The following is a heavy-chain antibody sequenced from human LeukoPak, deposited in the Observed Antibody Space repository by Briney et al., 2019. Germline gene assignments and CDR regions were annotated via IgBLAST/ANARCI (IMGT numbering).Heavy chain of an antibody. J-gene: IGHJ6*04. CDR2: INHSGST. CDR1: GFTFSDSW. Sequence: GSLRLSCGASGFTFSDSWMSWVRQPPGKGLEWIGEINHSGSTNYNPSLKSRVTISVDTSKNQFSLKLSSVTAADTAVYYCARGAGRGVWGKGTTVTVSS. V-gene: IGHV4-34*01. CDR3: ARGAGRGV.